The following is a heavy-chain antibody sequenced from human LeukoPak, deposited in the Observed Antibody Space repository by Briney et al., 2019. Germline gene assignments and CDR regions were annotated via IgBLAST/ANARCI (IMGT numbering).Heavy chain of an antibody. CDR2: ISWNSGSI. Sequence: PGGSLRLSCAASGFTFDDYAMHWVRQAPGKGLEWVSGISWNSGSIGYADSVKGRFTISRDNAKNSLYLHMNSLRAEDTALYYCAEDISYSSSYYFDYWGQGTLATVSS. CDR3: AEDISYSSSYYFDY. D-gene: IGHD6-13*01. CDR1: GFTFDDYA. J-gene: IGHJ4*02. V-gene: IGHV3-9*01.